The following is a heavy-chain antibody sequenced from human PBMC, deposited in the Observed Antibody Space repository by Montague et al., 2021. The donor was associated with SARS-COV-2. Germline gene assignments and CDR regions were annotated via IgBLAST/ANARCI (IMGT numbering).Heavy chain of an antibody. Sequence: SETLSLTCAVYGGSFSGYYWNWIRQPPGKGLEWIGEINHSGSTNYNPSLKSRVTMSVDTSKNQFSLKLSSVTAADTAVYYCARHPWHITSFGVVTRYGMDVWGQGTTVTVSS. D-gene: IGHD3-3*01. CDR1: GGSFSGYY. CDR3: ARHPWHITSFGVVTRYGMDV. V-gene: IGHV4-34*01. J-gene: IGHJ6*02. CDR2: INHSGST.